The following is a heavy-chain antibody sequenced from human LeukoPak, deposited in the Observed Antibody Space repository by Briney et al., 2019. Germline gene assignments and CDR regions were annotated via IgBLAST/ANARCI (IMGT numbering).Heavy chain of an antibody. CDR2: IYSGGAT. CDR3: ARDSYYGSGSYYRYTFDY. D-gene: IGHD3-10*01. Sequence: GGSLRLSCAASGFTVSSNYMGWVRQAPGKGLEWVSVIYSGGATFYVDSVKGRFTISRDNSKNTLYLQMNSLRVEDTAMYYCARDSYYGSGSYYRYTFDYWGQGTLVIVSS. V-gene: IGHV3-53*01. J-gene: IGHJ4*02. CDR1: GFTVSSNY.